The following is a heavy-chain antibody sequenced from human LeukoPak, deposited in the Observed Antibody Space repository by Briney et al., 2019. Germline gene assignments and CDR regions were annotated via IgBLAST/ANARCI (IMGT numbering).Heavy chain of an antibody. Sequence: PGGSLRLSCAASGFTFITYWMHWVRQVPGKGLVWVSRINSDGRSTTYADSVKGRFTISRDNAKNTLYLQMNSRRGEDTAVYYCAREAYGDYAFDYWDQGTLVTVSS. J-gene: IGHJ4*02. V-gene: IGHV3-74*01. CDR3: AREAYGDYAFDY. CDR2: INSDGRST. CDR1: GFTFITYW. D-gene: IGHD4-17*01.